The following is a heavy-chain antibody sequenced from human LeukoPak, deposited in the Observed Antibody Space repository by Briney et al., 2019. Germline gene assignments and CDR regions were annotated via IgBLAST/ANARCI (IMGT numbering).Heavy chain of an antibody. CDR1: GITLSNHG. CDR2: ISDSGGRT. J-gene: IGHJ4*02. D-gene: IGHD3-22*01. Sequence: GGSLRLSCAVSGITLSNHGMSWVRQAPGKGLEWVAGISDSGGRTNYADSVKGRFTISRDNPKNTLYLQMNSLRAEDTAVYFCAKRGVVIRVILVGFHKEAYYFDSWGQGALVTVSS. V-gene: IGHV3-23*01. CDR3: AKRGVVIRVILVGFHKEAYYFDS.